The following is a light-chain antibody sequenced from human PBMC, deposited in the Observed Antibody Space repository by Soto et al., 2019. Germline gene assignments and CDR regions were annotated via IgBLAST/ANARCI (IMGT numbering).Light chain of an antibody. Sequence: DLQMTQSPSSLSASVGDRVTITCRASQSISSYLNWYQQKPGKAPKLLIYAASSLQSGVPSRFSGSGSGTDFTLTISSLQPEDFATYYCQQSYSTLYTFGQETKLEIK. J-gene: IGKJ2*01. CDR3: QQSYSTLYT. V-gene: IGKV1-39*01. CDR1: QSISSY. CDR2: AAS.